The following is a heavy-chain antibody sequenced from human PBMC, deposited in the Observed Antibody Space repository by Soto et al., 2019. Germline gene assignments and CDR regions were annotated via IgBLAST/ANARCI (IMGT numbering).Heavy chain of an antibody. CDR3: ARDLATYGDYGYFNY. J-gene: IGHJ4*02. CDR1: GFTVSSNY. V-gene: IGHV3-53*01. CDR2: IYSGGST. Sequence: GGSLRLSCAASGFTVSSNYMSWVRQAPGKGLEWVSVIYSGGSTYYADSVKGRFTISRDNSKNTLYLQMNSLRAEDTAVYYCARDLATYGDYGYFNYWGQGTLVTVSS. D-gene: IGHD4-17*01.